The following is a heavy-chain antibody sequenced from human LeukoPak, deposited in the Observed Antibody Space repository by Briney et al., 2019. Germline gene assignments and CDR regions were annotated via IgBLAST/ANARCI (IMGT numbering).Heavy chain of an antibody. Sequence: GGSLRLSCVASGFSFSSYVMNWVRQAPVTGLEWVSAISGNGGSTYYADSVKGRFTISRDNSKNTLSLQMNSLRAEDTAVYYCAKGIELWLTYFDHWGQGTLVTASS. J-gene: IGHJ4*02. CDR2: ISGNGGST. CDR1: GFSFSSYV. D-gene: IGHD5-18*01. CDR3: AKGIELWLTYFDH. V-gene: IGHV3-23*01.